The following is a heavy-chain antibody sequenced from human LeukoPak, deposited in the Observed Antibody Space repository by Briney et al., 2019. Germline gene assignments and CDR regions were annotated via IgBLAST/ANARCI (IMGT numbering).Heavy chain of an antibody. D-gene: IGHD3-10*01. Sequence: GGSLRLSCAASGFTFRSYPMHWVRQAPGKGLKWVAVISYDGGNRYYADSVKGRFTISRDNSKNTLYLQMNSLRAEDTAVYYCAKEYDSGGYGANFDYWGQGTLVTVSS. CDR1: GFTFRSYP. J-gene: IGHJ4*02. CDR2: ISYDGGNR. V-gene: IGHV3-30-3*01. CDR3: AKEYDSGGYGANFDY.